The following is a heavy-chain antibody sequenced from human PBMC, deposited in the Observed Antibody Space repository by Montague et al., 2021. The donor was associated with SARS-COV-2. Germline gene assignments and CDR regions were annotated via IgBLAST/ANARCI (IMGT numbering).Heavy chain of an antibody. J-gene: IGHJ4*02. Sequence: SETLSLTCAVYGGSFSGYYWNWIRQPPGQGLEWNGEINHSESTNYNPSLKSRVTMSVDTSKNQFSLKLSSVTAADTAVYYCARGARQGYGFRLGSFDYWGQGTLVTVSS. CDR1: GGSFSGYY. CDR3: ARGARQGYGFRLGSFDY. CDR2: INHSEST. V-gene: IGHV4-34*01. D-gene: IGHD3-10*01.